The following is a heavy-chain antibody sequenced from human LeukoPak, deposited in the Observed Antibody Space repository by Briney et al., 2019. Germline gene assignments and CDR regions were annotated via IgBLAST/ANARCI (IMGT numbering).Heavy chain of an antibody. D-gene: IGHD7-27*01. Sequence: GSLRLSCAASGFTFSDSWMSWVRQAPGKGPEWVANIKEDESEKHYVDSVKGRFTVSRDNAKSSRFLQMNSLRVEDTAVYYCATYKNWVAGDVWGQGTTVSVSS. CDR3: ATYKNWVAGDV. CDR1: GFTFSDSW. CDR2: IKEDESEK. J-gene: IGHJ6*02. V-gene: IGHV3-7*01.